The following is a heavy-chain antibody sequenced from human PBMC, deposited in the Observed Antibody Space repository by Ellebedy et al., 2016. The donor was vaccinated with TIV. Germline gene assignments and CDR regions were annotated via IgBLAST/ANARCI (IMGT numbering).Heavy chain of an antibody. V-gene: IGHV4-59*12. J-gene: IGHJ4*02. Sequence: MPSETLSLTCTVSGGSISGYYWSWIRQPPGKGLEWIGYIFYTGSTNYNPSLKSRVTISVDTSKNQFSLKLSSVTAADTAVYYCADGSGSYWGQGTLVTVSS. CDR1: GGSISGYY. CDR2: IFYTGST. CDR3: ADGSGSY. D-gene: IGHD3-10*01.